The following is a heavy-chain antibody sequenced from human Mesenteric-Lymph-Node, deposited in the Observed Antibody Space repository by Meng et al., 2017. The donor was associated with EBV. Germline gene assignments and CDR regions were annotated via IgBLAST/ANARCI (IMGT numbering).Heavy chain of an antibody. V-gene: IGHV3-74*01. CDR2: ISQDGSIT. Sequence: VQRVGAGGGLVQRGGALGLSCAASGFGFSDYSMVWVRQAPGKGLVWVSYISQDGSITSYVDSVKGRFTISRDNAKNTLFLQMNSLGVDDTAMYYCTRNGDGLALWGRGTLVTVSS. D-gene: IGHD3-10*01. J-gene: IGHJ2*01. CDR3: TRNGDGLAL. CDR1: GFGFSDYS.